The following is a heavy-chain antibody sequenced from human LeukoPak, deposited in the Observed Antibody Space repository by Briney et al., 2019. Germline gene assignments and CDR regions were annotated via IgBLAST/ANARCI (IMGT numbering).Heavy chain of an antibody. CDR3: ARTAGIAVAGFRQYFDY. V-gene: IGHV4-39*01. CDR1: GGSISSSSYY. Sequence: SETLSLTCSVSGGSISSSSYYWGWIRQPPGKGLEWIGSFYYSGNTYYNPSLKSRVTISVDTSKNEFSLKLRSVTAADTAVYYCARTAGIAVAGFRQYFDYWGQGTLVTVSS. CDR2: FYYSGNT. D-gene: IGHD6-19*01. J-gene: IGHJ4*02.